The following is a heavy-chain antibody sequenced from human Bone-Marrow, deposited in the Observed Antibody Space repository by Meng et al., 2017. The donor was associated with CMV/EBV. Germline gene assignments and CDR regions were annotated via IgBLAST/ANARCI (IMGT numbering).Heavy chain of an antibody. V-gene: IGHV1-2*04. J-gene: IGHJ4*02. Sequence: SCKASGYTFTGYYMHWVRQAPGQGLEWMGWINPNSGGTNYAQKFQGWVTMTRDTSISTAYMELSRLRSDDTAAYYCAIEVQQRSFDYWGQGTLVTVSS. CDR2: INPNSGGT. D-gene: IGHD1-1*01. CDR1: GYTFTGYY. CDR3: AIEVQQRSFDY.